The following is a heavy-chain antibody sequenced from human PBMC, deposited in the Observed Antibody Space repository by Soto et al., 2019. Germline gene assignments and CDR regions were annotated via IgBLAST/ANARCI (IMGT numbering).Heavy chain of an antibody. V-gene: IGHV5-51*01. CDR3: ARLPPALVVEH. D-gene: IGHD3-22*01. CDR1: GYIFSDYW. CDR2: IYPGDSDT. J-gene: IGHJ3*01. Sequence: GESLKISCKGSGYIFSDYWIGWVRQMPGKGLEWMGIIYPGDSDTRYSPSFQGQVTISADKSISTAYLQWSSLKASDTAMYYCARLPPALVVEHWGQGTMVTVSS.